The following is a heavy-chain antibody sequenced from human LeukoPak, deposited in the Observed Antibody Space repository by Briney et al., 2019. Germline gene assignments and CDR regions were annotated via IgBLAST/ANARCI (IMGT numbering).Heavy chain of an antibody. J-gene: IGHJ6*02. CDR2: IYYSGST. CDR3: ARVPYGDYGFGYYYGMDV. V-gene: IGHV4-61*01. CDR1: GGSVSSNTYY. Sequence: SETLSLTCTVSGGSVSSNTYYWSWIRQPPGKGLEWIGYIYYSGSTNYNPSLKSRVTISVDTSKNQFSLKLSSVTAADTAVYYCARVPYGDYGFGYYYGMDVWGQGTTVTVSS. D-gene: IGHD4-17*01.